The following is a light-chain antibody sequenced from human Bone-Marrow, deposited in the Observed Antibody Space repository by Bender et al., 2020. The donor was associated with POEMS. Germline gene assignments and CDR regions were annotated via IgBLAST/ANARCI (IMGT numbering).Light chain of an antibody. J-gene: IGLJ3*02. CDR2: KDT. CDR1: VLPKPY. CDR3: QSIDSSGTWV. V-gene: IGLV3-25*03. Sequence: ARLTCSGDVLPKPYTHWSQQKPGQAPVVVIYKDTERPSGIPERFSGSSSGTTVSLTISGVQAEDEADYYCQSIDSSGTWVFGGGTKLTVI.